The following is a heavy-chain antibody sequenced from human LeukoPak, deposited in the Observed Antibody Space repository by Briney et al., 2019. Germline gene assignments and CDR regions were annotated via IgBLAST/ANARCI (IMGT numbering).Heavy chain of an antibody. CDR3: ARVYLERLTAGYFDH. CDR2: ISDDGRHN. CDR1: GFIFSTYG. J-gene: IGHJ4*02. Sequence: PGGSLRLSCAASGFIFSTYGMNWVRQAPGKGLEWVAVISDDGRHNYYADSVKGRFTISRDNSKSTLYLQMNSLRDDDSAAYFCARVYLERLTAGYFDHWGQGTQVTVSP. D-gene: IGHD2-8*01. V-gene: IGHV3-30*03.